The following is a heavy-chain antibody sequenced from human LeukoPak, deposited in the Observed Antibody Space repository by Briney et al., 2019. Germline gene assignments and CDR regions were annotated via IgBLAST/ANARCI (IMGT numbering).Heavy chain of an antibody. CDR3: ASDLGSSGNYRWGYYFDC. J-gene: IGHJ4*02. V-gene: IGHV1-46*01. CDR2: INSSGGGT. CDR1: GYTFSNYY. D-gene: IGHD1-7*01. Sequence: ASVKVSCKASGYTFSNYYLHWVRQGPGQGLEWMGIINSSGGGTSYAQKFQGRVTMTRDTSTSTVYMDLSSLRSEDTAVYYCASDLGSSGNYRWGYYFDCWGQGTLVTVSS.